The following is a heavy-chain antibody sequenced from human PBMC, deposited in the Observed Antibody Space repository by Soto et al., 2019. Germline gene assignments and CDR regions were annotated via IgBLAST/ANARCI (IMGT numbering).Heavy chain of an antibody. D-gene: IGHD3-22*01. V-gene: IGHV1-46*01. CDR3: ARDQKEFGDYYDSSGLPGAFDI. CDR2: INPSGGST. Sequence: ASVKVSCKASGYTFTSYYMHWVRQAPGQGLEWMGIINPSGGSTSYAQKFQGRVTMTRDTSTSTFYMELSSLRSEDTAVYYCARDQKEFGDYYDSSGLPGAFDIWGQGTMVTVSS. J-gene: IGHJ3*02. CDR1: GYTFTSYY.